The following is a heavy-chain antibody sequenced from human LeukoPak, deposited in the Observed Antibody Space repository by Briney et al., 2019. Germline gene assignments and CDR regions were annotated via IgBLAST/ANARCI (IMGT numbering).Heavy chain of an antibody. Sequence: SETLFLTCTVSGGSINSYYWNWIRQPPGKGLEGIGYIDYSRSTNYNPSLKSRVTISIDTSKNQFSLKLSAVTAADPAVYYCARGGGPPPHFNFWGQETLVTVSS. J-gene: IGHJ4*02. CDR3: ARGGGPPPHFNF. D-gene: IGHD3-16*01. CDR1: GGSINSYY. CDR2: IDYSRST. V-gene: IGHV4-59*01.